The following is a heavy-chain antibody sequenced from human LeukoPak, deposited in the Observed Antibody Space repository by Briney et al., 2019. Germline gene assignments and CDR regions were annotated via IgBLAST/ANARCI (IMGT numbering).Heavy chain of an antibody. CDR3: ARQGITFSDYYYFMVV. CDR1: GGSINTYY. D-gene: IGHD3-10*01. CDR2: IYYSGST. Sequence: PSETLSLTCTLSGGSINTYYWSWIRQPPGKGLEWIGNIYYSGSTNYSPSLRSRVTISVHTSKNQFSLKLTSVTAADTAVYYCARQGITFSDYYYFMVVWGKRTSLTVSS. V-gene: IGHV4-59*08. J-gene: IGHJ6*03.